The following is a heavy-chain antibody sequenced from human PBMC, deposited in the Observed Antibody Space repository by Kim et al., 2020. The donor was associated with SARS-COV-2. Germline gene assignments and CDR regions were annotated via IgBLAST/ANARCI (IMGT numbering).Heavy chain of an antibody. Sequence: SETLSLTCAVYGGSFSGYYWSWIRQPPGKGLEWIGEINHSGSTNYNPSLKSRVTISVDTSKNQFSLKLSSVTAADTAVYYCARGFYDSSGYYSTDYYYG. V-gene: IGHV4-34*01. D-gene: IGHD3-22*01. CDR2: INHSGST. CDR3: ARGFYDSSGYYSTDYYYG. J-gene: IGHJ6*01. CDR1: GGSFSGYY.